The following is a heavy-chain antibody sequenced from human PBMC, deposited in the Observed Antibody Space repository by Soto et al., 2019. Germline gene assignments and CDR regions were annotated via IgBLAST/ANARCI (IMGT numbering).Heavy chain of an antibody. D-gene: IGHD2-21*01. CDR2: IIPIFGTA. Sequence: QVQLVQSGAEVKKPGSSVKVSCKASGGTFSSYAISWVRQAPGQGLEWMGGIIPIFGTANYAQKFQGRVTITADESTRTAYMELSRLRSEDTAVYDCAREVGDGYNLKHFDYWGQGTLVTVSS. V-gene: IGHV1-69*12. J-gene: IGHJ4*02. CDR1: GGTFSSYA. CDR3: AREVGDGYNLKHFDY.